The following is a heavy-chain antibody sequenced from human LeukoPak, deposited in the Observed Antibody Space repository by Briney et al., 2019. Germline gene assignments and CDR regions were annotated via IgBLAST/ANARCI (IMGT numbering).Heavy chain of an antibody. CDR3: ASRMEWSSHIDY. D-gene: IGHD3-3*01. J-gene: IGHJ4*02. CDR2: IYYSGST. Sequence: TLSLTCTVSGGSISSGDYYRSWIRQPPGKGLEWIGYIYYSGSTYYNPSLKSRVTISVDTSKNQFSLKLSSVTAADTAVYYCASRMEWSSHIDYWGQGTLVTVSS. CDR1: GGSISSGDYY. V-gene: IGHV4-30-4*08.